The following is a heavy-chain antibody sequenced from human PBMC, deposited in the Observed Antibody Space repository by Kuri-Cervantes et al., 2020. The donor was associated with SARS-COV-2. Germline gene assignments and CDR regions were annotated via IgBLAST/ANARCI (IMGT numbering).Heavy chain of an antibody. J-gene: IGHJ6*02. V-gene: IGHV4-4*07. D-gene: IGHD2-15*01. CDR2: IYTSGST. CDR3: ARSPRLGYCSGGSCDWGSYYGMDV. CDR1: GGSISSYY. Sequence: GSLRLSCTVSGGSISSYYWSWIRQPAGKGLEWIGRIYTSGSTNYNPPLKSRVTMSVDTSKNQFSLKLSSVTAADTAAYYCARSPRLGYCSGGSCDWGSYYGMDVWGQGTTVTVSS.